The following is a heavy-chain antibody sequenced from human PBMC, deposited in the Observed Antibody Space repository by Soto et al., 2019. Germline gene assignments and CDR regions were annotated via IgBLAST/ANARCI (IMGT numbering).Heavy chain of an antibody. J-gene: IGHJ6*02. Sequence: GASVKVSCKASGYTFTGYYMHWVRQAPGQGLEWMGWINPNSGGTNYAQKFQGWVTMTRDTSISTAYMELSRLRSDDTAVYYCARSVSSVGYYYYYGMDVWGLGTTVTVSS. CDR1: GYTFTGYY. CDR2: INPNSGGT. CDR3: ARSVSSVGYYYYYGMDV. D-gene: IGHD4-17*01. V-gene: IGHV1-2*04.